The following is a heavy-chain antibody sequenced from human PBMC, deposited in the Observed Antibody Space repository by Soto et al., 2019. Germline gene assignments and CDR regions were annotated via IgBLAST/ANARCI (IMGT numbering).Heavy chain of an antibody. Sequence: HPGGSLRLSCAASGFTFSSYAMSWVRQAPGKGLEWVSAISGSGGSTYYADSVKGRFTISRDNSKNTLYLQMNSLRAEDTAVYYCAKGGRDIVLVPAAIAAAGTFDYWGQGTLVTVSS. CDR2: ISGSGGST. CDR3: AKGGRDIVLVPAAIAAAGTFDY. D-gene: IGHD2-2*02. V-gene: IGHV3-23*01. CDR1: GFTFSSYA. J-gene: IGHJ4*02.